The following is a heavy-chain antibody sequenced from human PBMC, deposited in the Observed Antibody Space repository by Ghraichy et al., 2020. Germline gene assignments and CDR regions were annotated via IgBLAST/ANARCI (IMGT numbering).Heavy chain of an antibody. Sequence: ASVKVSCKASGYTFTSYGISWVRQAPGQGLEWMGWISAYNGNTNYAQKLQGRVTMTTDTSTSTAYMELRSLRSDDTAVYYCARERDAGLRFLEWLDHYYYGMDVWGQGTTVTVSS. CDR1: GYTFTSYG. D-gene: IGHD3-3*01. CDR3: ARERDAGLRFLEWLDHYYYGMDV. CDR2: ISAYNGNT. V-gene: IGHV1-18*04. J-gene: IGHJ6*02.